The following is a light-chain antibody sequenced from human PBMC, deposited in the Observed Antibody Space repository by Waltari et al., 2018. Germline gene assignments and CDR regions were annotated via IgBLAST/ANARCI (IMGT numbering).Light chain of an antibody. CDR3: EAWDDSLSVLV. CDR2: RNN. V-gene: IGLV1-47*01. Sequence: QSVLTQPPSASGTPGQRVTISCSGRSPNIGSSYVYWYQEVPGTAPNPLLKRNNHRPPGVPDRFSGSKSGTSASLAISGLRSEDEADYYCEAWDDSLSVLVFGGGTKVTVL. J-gene: IGLJ3*02. CDR1: SPNIGSSY.